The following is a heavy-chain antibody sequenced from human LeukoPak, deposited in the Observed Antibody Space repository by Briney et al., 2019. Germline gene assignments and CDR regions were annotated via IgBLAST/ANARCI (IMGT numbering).Heavy chain of an antibody. Sequence: SETLSLTCAVYGGSFSGYYWSWIRQPPGKGPEWIGEINHSGSTNYNPSLKSRVTISVDTSKNQFSLKLSSVTAADTAVYYCASLGSVLRYFDWSIDPWGQGTLVTVSS. V-gene: IGHV4-34*01. CDR2: INHSGST. CDR1: GGSFSGYY. J-gene: IGHJ5*02. D-gene: IGHD3-9*01. CDR3: ASLGSVLRYFDWSIDP.